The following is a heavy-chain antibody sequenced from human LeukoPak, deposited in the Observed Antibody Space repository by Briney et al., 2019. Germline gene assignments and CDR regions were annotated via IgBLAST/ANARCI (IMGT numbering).Heavy chain of an antibody. Sequence: SETLSLTCTVSGGSISSYYWSWIRQPAGKGLEWIGRIYTSGSTNYNPSLKSRLTISVDTSKNKFSLKLSSVTAADTAVYYCASLVRGVIPDYWGQGTLVTVSS. CDR2: IYTSGST. D-gene: IGHD3-10*01. V-gene: IGHV4-4*07. CDR3: ASLVRGVIPDY. CDR1: GGSISSYY. J-gene: IGHJ4*02.